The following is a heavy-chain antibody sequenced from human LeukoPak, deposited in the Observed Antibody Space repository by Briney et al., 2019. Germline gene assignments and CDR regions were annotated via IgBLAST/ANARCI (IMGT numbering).Heavy chain of an antibody. CDR1: GFTFSSYG. D-gene: IGHD3-22*01. CDR2: IRYDGSNK. V-gene: IGHV3-30*02. CDR3: AKRSGYYDSSGSFDY. J-gene: IGHJ4*02. Sequence: GGSLRLSCAASGFTFSSYGMHWVRQAPGKGLEWVAFIRYDGSNKHYADSVKGRFTISRDNSKNTLYLQMNSLRAEDTAVYYCAKRSGYYDSSGSFDYWRQGTLVTVSS.